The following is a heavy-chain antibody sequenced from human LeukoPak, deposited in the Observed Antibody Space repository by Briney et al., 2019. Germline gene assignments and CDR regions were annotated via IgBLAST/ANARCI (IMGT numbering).Heavy chain of an antibody. V-gene: IGHV5-51*01. D-gene: IGHD2-2*01. J-gene: IGHJ3*01. CDR1: GYDFTDYW. Sequence: GESLKISCKCSGYDFTDYWIGWVRQMPGKGLQWMGIIYPGDSDTRYSPSFEGQVTISADKSISTAYLQWSSLRASETAVYYCARLGVPAGMPDAFDVWGQGTMVTVSS. CDR2: IYPGDSDT. CDR3: ARLGVPAGMPDAFDV.